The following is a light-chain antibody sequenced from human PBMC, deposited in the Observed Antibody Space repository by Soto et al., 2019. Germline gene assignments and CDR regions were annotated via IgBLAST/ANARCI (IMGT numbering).Light chain of an antibody. CDR3: HQYASSPRT. CDR1: QSFTTSQ. Sequence: EIVLTQSPGPLSLSPGERATLFCRASQSFTTSQLACYQQRPGQAPRVLIFGASRRATGIPDRLSGSGSGTDFTRTISRLEPEDSEVYYCHQYASSPRTFGQGTTVEIK. V-gene: IGKV3-20*01. CDR2: GAS. J-gene: IGKJ1*01.